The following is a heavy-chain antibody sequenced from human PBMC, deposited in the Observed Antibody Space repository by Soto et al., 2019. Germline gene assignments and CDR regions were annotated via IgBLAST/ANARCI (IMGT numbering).Heavy chain of an antibody. Sequence: EVQLVESGGGLVQPGGSLRLYCAASGFTFSGSWMHWVRQAPGKGLVWVSRINGDGSGTSYADFVKGLFTISRDDAKNTLFLQMNGLRAEDTAVYYCARGIFGSGTANDYWGQGTLVTVSS. D-gene: IGHD3-10*01. CDR3: ARGIFGSGTANDY. V-gene: IGHV3-74*01. J-gene: IGHJ4*02. CDR1: GFTFSGSW. CDR2: INGDGSGT.